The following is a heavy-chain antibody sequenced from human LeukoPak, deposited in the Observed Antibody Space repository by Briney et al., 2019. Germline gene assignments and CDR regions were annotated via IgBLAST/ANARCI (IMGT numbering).Heavy chain of an antibody. V-gene: IGHV1-8*01. CDR1: GYTFTSYD. Sequence: ASVKVSCTASGYTFTSYDINWVRQATGQGLEWMGWMNPNSGNTGYAQKFQGRGTMTRNTSISTAYMELSSLRSEDTAVYYCARFVRSCSSTSCYTTEYDYWGQGTLVTVSS. CDR3: ARFVRSCSSTSCYTTEYDY. J-gene: IGHJ4*02. CDR2: MNPNSGNT. D-gene: IGHD2-2*02.